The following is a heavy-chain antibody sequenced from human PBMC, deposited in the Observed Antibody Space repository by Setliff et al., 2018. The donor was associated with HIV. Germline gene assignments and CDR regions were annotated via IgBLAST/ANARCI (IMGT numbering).Heavy chain of an antibody. CDR1: GGTFSSYA. J-gene: IGHJ4*02. V-gene: IGHV1-69*10. Sequence: SVKVSCKAYGGTFSSYAITWVRQAPGQGLECMGGIIPMLGIANYAQKFQGRVTITADESTSTAYMELSSLRSEDTAVYYCARARTTSGSYPYWGQGTLVTVS. CDR2: IIPMLGIA. D-gene: IGHD1-26*01. CDR3: ARARTTSGSYPY.